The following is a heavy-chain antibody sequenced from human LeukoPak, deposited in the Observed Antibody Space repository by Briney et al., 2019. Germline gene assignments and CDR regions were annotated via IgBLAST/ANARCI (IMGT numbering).Heavy chain of an antibody. Sequence: PGGSLRLSCAASGFIFSDHYMSWIRQAPGKGLEWVSYISTSGSYTNCADSVKGRFTISRDNAKNSLYLQMNSLRADDTAMYYCAKEGYSGYYAFDIWGQGTMVTVSS. CDR1: GFIFSDHY. V-gene: IGHV3-11*05. CDR2: ISTSGSYT. J-gene: IGHJ3*02. D-gene: IGHD5-12*01. CDR3: AKEGYSGYYAFDI.